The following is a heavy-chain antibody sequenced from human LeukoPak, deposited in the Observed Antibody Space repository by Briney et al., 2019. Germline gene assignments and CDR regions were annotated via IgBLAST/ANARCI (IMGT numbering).Heavy chain of an antibody. Sequence: ASVKVSCKASGYTFASYGISWVRQAPGQGLEWMGWVSAYNDDTRYAQHLRGRVTLTTDTSTGTAYMELRSLTSDDTALYYCARDTALIITPGGPDYWGQGTLVTVSS. V-gene: IGHV1-18*01. CDR3: ARDTALIITPGGPDY. CDR1: GYTFASYG. CDR2: VSAYNDDT. D-gene: IGHD3-10*01. J-gene: IGHJ4*02.